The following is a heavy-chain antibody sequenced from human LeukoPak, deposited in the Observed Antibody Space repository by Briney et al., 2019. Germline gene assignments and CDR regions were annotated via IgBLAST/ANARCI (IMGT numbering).Heavy chain of an antibody. J-gene: IGHJ5*02. Sequence: GGSLRLSCAASGFTFSSYAMSWVRQAPGKGLERVSAISGSGGSTYYADSVKGRFTISRDNSKNTLYLQMNSLRAEDTAVYYCAKDRPTMVRGVPWFDPWGQGTLVTVSS. V-gene: IGHV3-23*01. CDR1: GFTFSSYA. CDR3: AKDRPTMVRGVPWFDP. CDR2: ISGSGGST. D-gene: IGHD3-10*01.